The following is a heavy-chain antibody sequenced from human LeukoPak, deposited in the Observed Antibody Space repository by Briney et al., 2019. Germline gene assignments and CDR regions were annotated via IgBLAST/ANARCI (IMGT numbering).Heavy chain of an antibody. V-gene: IGHV3-23*01. D-gene: IGHD3-10*01. CDR3: ARRGGYSDFDY. CDR1: GFTFSSYA. CDR2: ISGNGGST. Sequence: GGSLRLSCAASGFTFSSYAMSWVRQAPGKGLEWVSAISGNGGSTYYADSVKGRFAISRDDSKNTLYLQMNSLRAEDTAVYYCARRGGYSDFDYWGQGTLVTVSS. J-gene: IGHJ4*02.